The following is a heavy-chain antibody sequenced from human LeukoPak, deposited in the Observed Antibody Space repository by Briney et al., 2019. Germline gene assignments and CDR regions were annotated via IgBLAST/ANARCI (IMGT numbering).Heavy chain of an antibody. V-gene: IGHV1-8*01. CDR3: ARGRGGTVVRGYLDY. J-gene: IGHJ4*02. CDR1: GYTFTNYD. Sequence: ASVKVSCKASGYTFTNYDIMWVRQATGQGPAWMGWMNSNTGNTGSAQKFQGRVTMTRDTSINTAYMELHSLTSEDTAVYYCARGRGGTVVRGYLDYWGQGTLVTVSS. D-gene: IGHD3-10*01. CDR2: MNSNTGNT.